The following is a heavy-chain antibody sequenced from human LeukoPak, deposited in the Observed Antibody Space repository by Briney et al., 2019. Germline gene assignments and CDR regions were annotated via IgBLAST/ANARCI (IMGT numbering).Heavy chain of an antibody. CDR3: ATGLQYGLWGVPYFYYMHA. V-gene: IGHV1-2*02. D-gene: IGHD3-10*01. J-gene: IGHJ6*03. CDR2: VNPRNGGT. Sequence: AASVKVSCKASGYTFTGYYMHWVRQAPGHGFEWMGWVNPRNGGTHYAQNFQGRVTITGDTSITTAYMELGSLTSDDTAVYYCATGLQYGLWGVPYFYYMHAWGKGTTVTVSS. CDR1: GYTFTGYY.